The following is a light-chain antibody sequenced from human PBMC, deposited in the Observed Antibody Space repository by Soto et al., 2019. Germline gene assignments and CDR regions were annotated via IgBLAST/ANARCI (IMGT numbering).Light chain of an antibody. J-gene: IGLJ1*01. CDR1: SSDVGGYNY. V-gene: IGLV2-14*03. CDR3: SSYTTSNTRQIV. Sequence: SALPKPASWSGSPGQSITISCTGTSSDVGGYNYVSWYQHHPGKAPKLMIFDVSNRPSGVSNRFSGSKSGNTASLTISGLQPEDEADYYCSSYTTSNTRQIVFGTGTKVTVL. CDR2: DVS.